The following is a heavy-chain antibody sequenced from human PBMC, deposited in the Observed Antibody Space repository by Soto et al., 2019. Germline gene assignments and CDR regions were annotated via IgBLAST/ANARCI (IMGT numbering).Heavy chain of an antibody. D-gene: IGHD3-10*01. CDR3: AKDRPDYYGSGSYKVWYFDY. V-gene: IGHV3-23*01. Sequence: GGSLRLSCAASGFTFSSYAMSWVRQAPGKGLEWVSAISGSGGSTYYADSVKGRFTISRDNSKNTLYLQMNSLRAEDTAVYYCAKDRPDYYGSGSYKVWYFDYWDQGTLVTVSS. CDR2: ISGSGGST. CDR1: GFTFSSYA. J-gene: IGHJ4*02.